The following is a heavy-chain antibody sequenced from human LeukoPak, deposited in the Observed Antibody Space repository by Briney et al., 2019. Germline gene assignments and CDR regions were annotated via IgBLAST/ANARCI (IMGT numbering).Heavy chain of an antibody. Sequence: PSETLSLTCTVSGGSISSGGYYWSWIRQHPGKGLEWIGYIYYSGSTYYNPSLKSRVTISVDTSKNQFSLKLSSVTAADTAVYYCARGTVQSDYVAEYYLEYWGPGTLVTVSS. J-gene: IGHJ4*02. CDR1: GGSISSGGYY. V-gene: IGHV4-31*03. CDR2: IYYSGST. D-gene: IGHD4-17*01. CDR3: ARGTVQSDYVAEYYLEY.